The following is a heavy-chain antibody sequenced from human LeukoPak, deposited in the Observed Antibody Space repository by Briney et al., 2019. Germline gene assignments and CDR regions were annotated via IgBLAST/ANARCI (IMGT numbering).Heavy chain of an antibody. CDR1: GYTFTDYY. CDR2: SNPNSGGT. Sequence: SSVKVSCKTSGYTFTDYYLHWVRQAPGQGLEWMGWSNPNSGGTSSAQKFQGRVTMTRDRSITTVYMEVSWLTSDDTAIYYCARADRLHGGPYLIGPWGQGTLVTVSS. J-gene: IGHJ5*02. D-gene: IGHD2-21*01. V-gene: IGHV1-2*02. CDR3: ARADRLHGGPYLIGP.